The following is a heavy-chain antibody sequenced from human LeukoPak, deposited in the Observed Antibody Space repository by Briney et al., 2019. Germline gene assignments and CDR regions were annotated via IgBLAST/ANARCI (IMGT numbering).Heavy chain of an antibody. CDR1: GYSFTSYW. CDR3: ASSYGSGSYYKGKGWFDP. V-gene: IGHV5-51*01. D-gene: IGHD3-10*01. J-gene: IGHJ5*02. Sequence: GESLKISCKGSGYSFTSYWIGWVRQMPGKGLEWMGIIYPGDSDTRYSPSFQGQVTISADKSISTAYLQWSSLKASDTAMYYCASSYGSGSYYKGKGWFDPWGQGTLVTVSS. CDR2: IYPGDSDT.